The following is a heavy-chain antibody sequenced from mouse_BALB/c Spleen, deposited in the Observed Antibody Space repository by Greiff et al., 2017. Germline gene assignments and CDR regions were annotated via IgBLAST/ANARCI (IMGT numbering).Heavy chain of an antibody. V-gene: IGHV1S56*01. Sequence: VQLQQSGPELVKPGASVKMSCKASGYTFTDYVISWVKQRTGQGLEWIGWIYPGDGSTKYNEKFKGKATLTADKSSSTAYMQLSSLTSENSAVYFCARGGEKGPWFAYWGQGTLVTVSA. CDR3: ARGGEKGPWFAY. CDR1: GYTFTDYV. CDR2: IYPGDGST. D-gene: IGHD3-3*01. J-gene: IGHJ3*01.